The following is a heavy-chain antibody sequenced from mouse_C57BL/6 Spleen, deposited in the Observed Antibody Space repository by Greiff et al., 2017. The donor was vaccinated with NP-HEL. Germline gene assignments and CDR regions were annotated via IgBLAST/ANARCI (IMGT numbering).Heavy chain of an antibody. D-gene: IGHD1-1*01. CDR1: GYTFTSYD. Sequence: QVQLKQSGPELVKPGASVKLSCKASGYTFTSYDINWVKQRPGQGLEWIGWIYPRDGSTKYNEKFKGKATFTVDTSASTAYMELHSLTSEDSAVYFCARNLYYGSTLYYFDYWGQGTTLTVSS. CDR3: ARNLYYGSTLYYFDY. J-gene: IGHJ2*01. CDR2: IYPRDGST. V-gene: IGHV1-85*01.